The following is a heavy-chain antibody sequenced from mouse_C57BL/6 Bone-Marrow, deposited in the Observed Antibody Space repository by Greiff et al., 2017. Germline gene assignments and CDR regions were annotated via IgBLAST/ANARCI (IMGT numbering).Heavy chain of an antibody. J-gene: IGHJ4*01. Sequence: QVQLQQSGAELARPGPSVMLSCKASGYTFTSYTMHWVKQRPGPGLEWIGYINPCSGYTKYNQQFKAKATLTADKSSRTAYMQLRRLASEDAAVYCWARSFRRARDYWGQGTSVTVSS. CDR2: INPCSGYT. CDR1: GYTFTSYT. V-gene: IGHV1-4*01. CDR3: ARSFRRARDY.